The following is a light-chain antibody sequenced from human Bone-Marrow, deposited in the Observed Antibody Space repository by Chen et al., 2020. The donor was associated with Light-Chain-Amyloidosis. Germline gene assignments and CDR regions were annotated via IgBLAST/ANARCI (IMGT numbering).Light chain of an antibody. Sequence: QSALTQPASVSGSPGQSITISCTGTSSRVGGYNYVSWYQQHPGKAPKLMIYEVSNRPSGVSIRFSGSKSGNTASLTISGLQAEDEADYYCSSYTSSSHVVFGGGTKLTVL. CDR2: EVS. V-gene: IGLV2-14*01. CDR3: SSYTSSSHVV. CDR1: SSRVGGYNY. J-gene: IGLJ2*01.